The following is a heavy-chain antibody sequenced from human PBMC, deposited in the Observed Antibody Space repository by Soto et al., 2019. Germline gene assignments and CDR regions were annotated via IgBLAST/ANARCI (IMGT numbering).Heavy chain of an antibody. J-gene: IGHJ5*02. CDR3: ARVPAAGTWFDP. V-gene: IGHV1-24*01. CDR1: GYTLTELS. CDR2: FDPEDGET. Sequence: ASVKVSCKVSGYTLTELSMHWVRQAPGKGLEWMGGFDPEDGETIYAQKFQGRVTMTEDTSTDTAYMELRSLRSDDTAVYYCARVPAAGTWFDPWGQGTLVTVSS. D-gene: IGHD6-13*01.